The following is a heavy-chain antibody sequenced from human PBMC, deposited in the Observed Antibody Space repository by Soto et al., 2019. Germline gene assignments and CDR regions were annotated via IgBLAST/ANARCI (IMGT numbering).Heavy chain of an antibody. CDR2: IIPIFGTA. D-gene: IGHD6-19*01. Sequence: QVQLVQSGAEVKKPGSSVKVSCKASGGTFSSYAISWVRQAPGQVLEWMGGIIPIFGTANYAQKFQGRVTITADESKRTAYMELSSLRSEDTAVYYCARDPQVKGGQWLAQAVKGSVAFDIWGQGTMVTVSS. CDR3: ARDPQVKGGQWLAQAVKGSVAFDI. CDR1: GGTFSSYA. J-gene: IGHJ3*02. V-gene: IGHV1-69*12.